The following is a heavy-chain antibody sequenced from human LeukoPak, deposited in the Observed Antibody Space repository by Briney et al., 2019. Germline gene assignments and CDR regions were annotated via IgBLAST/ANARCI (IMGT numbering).Heavy chain of an antibody. CDR2: FHNSGTS. CDR1: DDSISDYY. V-gene: IGHV4-59*01. J-gene: IGHJ4*02. D-gene: IGHD3-16*01. CDR3: TRGGGWLIDY. Sequence: PSETLSLTCTVSDDSISDYYRGWIRQPPGKGLEWIGYFHNSGTSTYNPSLKSRVTISADTSKNQFSLKLDSLTTADTAVYYCTRGGGWLIDYWGQGILVTVSS.